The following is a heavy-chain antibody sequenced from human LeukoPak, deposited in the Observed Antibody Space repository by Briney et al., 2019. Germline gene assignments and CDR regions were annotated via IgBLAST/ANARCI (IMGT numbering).Heavy chain of an antibody. J-gene: IGHJ4*02. CDR3: ARVLPTRVGRGAFNY. CDR1: GGSISSHY. Sequence: PSETLSLTCTVSGGSISSHYWSWIRQPAGKGLEWIGRIYTSGSTNYNPSLKSRVTMSVDTSENQFSLKLSSVTAADTAVYYCARVLPTRVGRGAFNYWGQGTLVTVSS. V-gene: IGHV4-4*07. D-gene: IGHD1-26*01. CDR2: IYTSGST.